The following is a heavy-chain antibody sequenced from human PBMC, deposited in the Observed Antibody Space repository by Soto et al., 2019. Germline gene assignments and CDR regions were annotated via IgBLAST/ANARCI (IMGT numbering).Heavy chain of an antibody. D-gene: IGHD5-12*01. CDR3: ARSGRSGYDFVSPDV. J-gene: IGHJ6*02. V-gene: IGHV5-51*01. CDR1: GYSFTSYW. Sequence: GESLKISCKGSGYSFTSYWIGWVRQMPGKGLEWMGIIYPGDSDTRYSPSFQGQVTVSADKSISTAYLQWSSLKASDTAMYYWARSGRSGYDFVSPDVWGQGTTVTVSS. CDR2: IYPGDSDT.